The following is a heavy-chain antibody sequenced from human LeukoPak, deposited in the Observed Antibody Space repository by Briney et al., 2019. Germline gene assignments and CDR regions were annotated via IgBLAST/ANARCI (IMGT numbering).Heavy chain of an antibody. CDR2: ISWNSGSI. CDR1: GFTFDDYA. D-gene: IGHD6-6*01. Sequence: PGRSLRLSCAASGFTFDDYAMHWVRQAPGKGLEWVSGISWNSGSIGYADSVKGRFTISRDNAKNSLYLQMNSLRAEDTALYYCAKDSEYSSSLADHGIDYWGQGTLVTVSS. J-gene: IGHJ4*02. V-gene: IGHV3-9*01. CDR3: AKDSEYSSSLADHGIDY.